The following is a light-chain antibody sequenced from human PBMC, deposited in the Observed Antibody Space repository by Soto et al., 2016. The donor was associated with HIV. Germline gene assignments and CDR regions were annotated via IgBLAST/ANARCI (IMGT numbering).Light chain of an antibody. V-gene: IGKV1-5*03. CDR3: QQYQTEEGT. CDR1: QSTSSW. CDR2: KAS. J-gene: IGKJ1*01. Sequence: DIQMTQSPSTLSASVGDRVTITCRASQSTSSWVAWYQQKPGKAPNLLIYKASNLESGVPSRFSGGGSGTEFILTISSLQPDDFATYYCQQYQTEEGTFGQGTTVEIK.